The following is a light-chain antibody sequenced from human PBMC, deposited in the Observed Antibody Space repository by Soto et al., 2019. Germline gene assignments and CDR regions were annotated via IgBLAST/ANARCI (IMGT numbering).Light chain of an antibody. CDR2: AAS. CDR1: LSISSY. V-gene: IGKV1-39*01. CDR3: QHTTDFT. Sequence: DIQMTQSPSSLSASVGDRVTITCRASLSISSYLNWYQQKPGKAPNLLISAASSLEGGVPSRFSGSGSGAESTLTITGVQPDDLGTYYCQHTTDFTFGQGTKVDIK. J-gene: IGKJ2*01.